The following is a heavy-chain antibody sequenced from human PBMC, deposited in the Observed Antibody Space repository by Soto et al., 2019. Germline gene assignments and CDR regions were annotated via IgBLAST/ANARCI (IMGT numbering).Heavy chain of an antibody. D-gene: IGHD5-12*01. Sequence: PGGSLRLSCAASGFTFSSYSMNWVRQAPGKGLEWVPYISSSSSTIYYADSVKGRFTISRDNAKNSLYLQMNSLRAEDTAVYYCARDILEMATLDYYGMDVWGQGTTVTVSS. CDR1: GFTFSSYS. V-gene: IGHV3-48*01. CDR3: ARDILEMATLDYYGMDV. CDR2: ISSSSSTI. J-gene: IGHJ6*02.